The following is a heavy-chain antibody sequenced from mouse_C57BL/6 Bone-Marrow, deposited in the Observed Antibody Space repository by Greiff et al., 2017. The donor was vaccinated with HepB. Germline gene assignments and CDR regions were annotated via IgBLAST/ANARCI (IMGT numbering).Heavy chain of an antibody. CDR1: GYSITSGYY. CDR3: AREEGLTGTDFDY. CDR2: ISYDGSN. Sequence: EVQVVESGPGLVKPSQSLSLTCSVTGYSITSGYYWNWIRQFPGNKLEWMGYISYDGSNNYNPSLKNRISITRYTSKNQFFLKLNSVTTEDTATYYCAREEGLTGTDFDYWGQGTTLTVSS. J-gene: IGHJ2*01. D-gene: IGHD4-1*01. V-gene: IGHV3-6*01.